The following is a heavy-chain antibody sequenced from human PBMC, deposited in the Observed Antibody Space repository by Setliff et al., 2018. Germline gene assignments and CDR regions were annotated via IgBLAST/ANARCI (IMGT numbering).Heavy chain of an antibody. CDR2: IYIGGSA. V-gene: IGHV4-4*07. J-gene: IGHJ6*03. CDR3: AREQWLDPPGYYYMDV. Sequence: SETLSLTCSVSGGSINEYYWSWFRQPAGKGLEWIGRIYIGGSANYNPSLKSRVTMSIDTSKNQFSLKLNSVTAADMAVYYCAREQWLDPPGYYYMDVWAKGTTVTVSS. D-gene: IGHD6-19*01. CDR1: GGSINEYY.